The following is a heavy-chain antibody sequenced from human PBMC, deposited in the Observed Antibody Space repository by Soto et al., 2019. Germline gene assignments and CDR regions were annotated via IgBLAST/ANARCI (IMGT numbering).Heavy chain of an antibody. D-gene: IGHD1-26*01. CDR3: ARDPRNQRRNSGSYSNWFDP. CDR2: INAGNGNT. CDR1: GYTFTSYA. V-gene: IGHV1-3*01. Sequence: ASVKVSCKASGYTFTSYAMHWVRQAPGQRLEWMGWINAGNGNTKYSQKFQGRVTITRDTSASTAYMELSSLRSEDTAVYYCARDPRNQRRNSGSYSNWFDPWGQGTLVTVSS. J-gene: IGHJ5*02.